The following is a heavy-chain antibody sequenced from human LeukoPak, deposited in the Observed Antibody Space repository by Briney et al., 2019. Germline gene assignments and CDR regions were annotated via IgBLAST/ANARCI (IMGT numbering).Heavy chain of an antibody. Sequence: SETLSLTCTVSGGSISSSSYYWGWIRQPPGKGLEWIGSIYYSGSTYYNPSLKSRVTISVDTSKNQFSLKLSSVTAADTAVYYRARPYSSSWFDAFDIWGQGTMVTVSS. CDR1: GGSISSSSYY. D-gene: IGHD6-13*01. CDR2: IYYSGST. CDR3: ARPYSSSWFDAFDI. J-gene: IGHJ3*02. V-gene: IGHV4-39*07.